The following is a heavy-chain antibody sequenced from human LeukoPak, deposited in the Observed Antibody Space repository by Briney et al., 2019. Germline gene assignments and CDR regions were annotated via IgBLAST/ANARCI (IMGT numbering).Heavy chain of an antibody. J-gene: IGHJ4*02. CDR2: TTRSGGRT. CDR3: AKDSAADYDLNFDY. CDR1: GFTFSSYA. D-gene: IGHD4-17*01. Sequence: GGSLRLSFAASGFTFSSYAMSWVRQAPGKGLEGVSATTRSGGRTYSADSVKGRCTICRDKSKNTLYMQMTSLTAEDMDVYSCAKDSAADYDLNFDYWGPGTLVTVSS. V-gene: IGHV3-23*01.